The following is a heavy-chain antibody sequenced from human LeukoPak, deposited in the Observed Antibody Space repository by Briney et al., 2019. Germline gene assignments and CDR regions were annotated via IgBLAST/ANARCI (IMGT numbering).Heavy chain of an antibody. J-gene: IGHJ4*02. CDR2: IYTSGNT. D-gene: IGHD3-3*01. V-gene: IGHV4-4*07. CDR1: GGSISGYY. CDR3: ARGVPEYYDFWSGYFYYFDY. Sequence: PSETLSLTCTVSGGSISGYYWNWIRQPAGKGLEWIGRIYTSGNTNYNPSLKSRVTMSVDTSKNQFFLKLFSVTAADTAVYYCARGVPEYYDFWSGYFYYFDYWGQGTLVTVSS.